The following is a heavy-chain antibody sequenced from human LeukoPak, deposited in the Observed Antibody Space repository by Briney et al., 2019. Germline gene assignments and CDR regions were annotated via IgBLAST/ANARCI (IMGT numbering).Heavy chain of an antibody. V-gene: IGHV3-30*18. D-gene: IGHD3-10*01. CDR3: AKDPRRGVRGGPDY. CDR2: ISYDGSNK. CDR1: GFTFSSYG. Sequence: PGGSLRLSCAASGFTFSSYGMHWVGQAPGKGLEGVAVISYDGSNKYYAGSVKGRFTISRDNSKNTLYLQMNSLRAEDTAVYYCAKDPRRGVRGGPDYWGQGTLVTVSS. J-gene: IGHJ4*02.